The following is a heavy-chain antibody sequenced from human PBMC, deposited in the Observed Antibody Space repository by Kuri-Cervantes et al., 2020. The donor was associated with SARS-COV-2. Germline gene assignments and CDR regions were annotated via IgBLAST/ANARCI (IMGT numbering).Heavy chain of an antibody. CDR2: ISYDGSNK. D-gene: IGHD6-6*01. V-gene: IGHV3-30*04. Sequence: GGSLRLSCAASGFTFSSYAMHWVCQAPGKGLEWVAVISYDGSNKYYADSVKGRFTISRDNSKNTLYLQMNSLRAEDSAVYYCAKSSGAARYNWFDPWGQGTLVTVSS. CDR3: AKSSGAARYNWFDP. CDR1: GFTFSSYA. J-gene: IGHJ5*02.